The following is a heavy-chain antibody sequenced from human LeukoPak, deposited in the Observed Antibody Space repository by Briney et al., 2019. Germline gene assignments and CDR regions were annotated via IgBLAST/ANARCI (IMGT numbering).Heavy chain of an antibody. CDR3: ARDWASPGPTTI. Sequence: GGSLRLSCAASGFTFSTNSMSWVRQAPGKGLEWVSYITSSGSVIHYSDSVRGRFTISRDNAKSSLYLQMNSLRAEDTAIYYCARDWASPGPTTIWGQGTLVTVSS. V-gene: IGHV3-48*01. J-gene: IGHJ4*02. D-gene: IGHD1-26*01. CDR2: ITSSGSVI. CDR1: GFTFSTNS.